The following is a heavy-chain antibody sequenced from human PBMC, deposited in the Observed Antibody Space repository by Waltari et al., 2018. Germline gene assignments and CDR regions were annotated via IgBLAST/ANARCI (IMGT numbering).Heavy chain of an antibody. J-gene: IGHJ1*01. D-gene: IGHD3-22*01. CDR1: GFTFDDYG. Sequence: EVQLVESGGGVVRPGGSLRLSCAASGFTFDDYGMSWVRQATGKGLEWVSGINWMGGSTGYADSVKGRFTISRDNAKNSLYLQMNSLRAEDTALYYCARIENYYDSSGYHEYFQHWGQGTLVTVSS. CDR2: INWMGGST. V-gene: IGHV3-20*04. CDR3: ARIENYYDSSGYHEYFQH.